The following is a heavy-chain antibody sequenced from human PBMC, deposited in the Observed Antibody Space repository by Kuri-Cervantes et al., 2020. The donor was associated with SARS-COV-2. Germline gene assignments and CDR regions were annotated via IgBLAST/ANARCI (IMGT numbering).Heavy chain of an antibody. CDR2: MHYGGNT. J-gene: IGHJ4*02. V-gene: IGHV4-59*08. Sequence: GSLRLSCGVSGGSISGYFWTWIRQSPQKGLEWIGYMHYGGNTNYNPFLESRVTISLDMSRNHFSLRLNYMAAADTAVYYYARLRYSNGWYFDYWGQGTLVTVSS. D-gene: IGHD6-19*01. CDR1: GGSISGYF. CDR3: ARLRYSNGWYFDY.